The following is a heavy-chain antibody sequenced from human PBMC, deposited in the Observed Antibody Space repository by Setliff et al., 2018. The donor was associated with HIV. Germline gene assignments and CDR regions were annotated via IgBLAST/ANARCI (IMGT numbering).Heavy chain of an antibody. J-gene: IGHJ6*03. CDR3: AREGFYNSYYYYMDA. D-gene: IGHD2-2*02. V-gene: IGHV4-4*07. CDR1: DGSISNYY. CDR2: IFTSGTT. Sequence: SETLSLTCTVSDGSISNYYWNWIRQPAGKGLEWIGRIFTSGTTNYNPSLRSRVTISVDTSKNQFSLRLSSVTAADTAVYYCAREGFYNSYYYYMDAWGIGTTVTVSS.